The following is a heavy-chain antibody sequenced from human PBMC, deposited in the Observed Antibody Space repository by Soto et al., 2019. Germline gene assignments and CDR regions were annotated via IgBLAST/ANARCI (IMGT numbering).Heavy chain of an antibody. V-gene: IGHV1-69*13. J-gene: IGHJ4*02. D-gene: IGHD2-21*02. CDR2: IIPIFGAT. Sequence: SVKVSCKASGGTFSSYPISWVRQAPGQGLEWMVDIIPIFGATKYAQKFQGRLTFTADESTSTAYIELSSLRSEDTAVYYCARELVTATFFAYWGQGTLVTVSS. CDR1: GGTFSSYP. CDR3: ARELVTATFFAY.